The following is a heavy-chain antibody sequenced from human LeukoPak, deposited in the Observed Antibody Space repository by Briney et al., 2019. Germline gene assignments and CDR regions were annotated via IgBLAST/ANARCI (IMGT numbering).Heavy chain of an antibody. J-gene: IGHJ5*02. Sequence: PSETLSLTCTVSGGSVSSTSYYWGWIRQPPGKGLEWIGSFYYSGSSYYNPSLKSRVTISVDTSKNQFSLEVNSVTAADTAVYYCARQGFRSTWFDPWGQGTLVTVSS. CDR1: GGSVSSTSYY. V-gene: IGHV4-39*01. CDR2: FYYSGSS. CDR3: ARQGFRSTWFDP.